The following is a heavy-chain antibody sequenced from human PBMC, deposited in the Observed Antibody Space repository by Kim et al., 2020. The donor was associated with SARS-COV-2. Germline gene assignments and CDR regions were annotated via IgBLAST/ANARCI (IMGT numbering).Heavy chain of an antibody. Sequence: ASVKVSCKASGGTFSSYAISWVRQAPGQGLEWMGGIIPIFGTANYAQKFQGRVTITADESTSTAYMELSSLRSEDTAVYYCARGSCGSTSCYYYYYYGMDVWGQGTTVTVSS. V-gene: IGHV1-69*13. CDR1: GGTFSSYA. CDR2: IIPIFGTA. CDR3: ARGSCGSTSCYYYYYYGMDV. J-gene: IGHJ6*02. D-gene: IGHD2-2*01.